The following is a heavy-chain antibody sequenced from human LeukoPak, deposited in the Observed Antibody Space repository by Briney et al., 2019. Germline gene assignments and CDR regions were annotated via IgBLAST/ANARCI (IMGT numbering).Heavy chain of an antibody. CDR3: ARVNRDYYGSGSYYNDGFDY. J-gene: IGHJ4*02. Sequence: SETLSLTCTVSGGSISSSSYYWGWIRQPPGKGLEWIGRIYYSGSTYYNPSLKSRVTISVDTSKNQFSLKLSSVTAADTAVYYCARVNRDYYGSGSYYNDGFDYWGQGTLVTVSS. V-gene: IGHV4-39*07. CDR2: IYYSGST. CDR1: GGSISSSSYY. D-gene: IGHD3-10*01.